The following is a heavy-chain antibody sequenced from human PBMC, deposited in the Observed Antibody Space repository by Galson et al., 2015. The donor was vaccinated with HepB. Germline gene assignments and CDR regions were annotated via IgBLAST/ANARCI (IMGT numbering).Heavy chain of an antibody. V-gene: IGHV3-15*07. CDR3: TTGHTGTTHDGY. Sequence: SLRLSCAASGFIFSSAWMNWVRQAPGRGLEWVGRTKSKRDGETTDYAAPVQGRFTILRDDSQNTLHLQMNSLRIEDTGVYYCTTGHTGTTHDGYWGQGTLVTVSS. CDR2: TKSKRDGETT. D-gene: IGHD1-7*01. J-gene: IGHJ4*02. CDR1: GFIFSSAW.